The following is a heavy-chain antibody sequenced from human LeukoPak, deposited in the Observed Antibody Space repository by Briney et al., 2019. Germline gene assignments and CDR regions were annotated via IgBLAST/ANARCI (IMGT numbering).Heavy chain of an antibody. CDR2: ISPTGSST. J-gene: IGHJ3*02. V-gene: IGHV1-46*01. CDR3: ARVKPNYYDSSAYGTFDI. Sequence: GASVKVSCKASGFTFTNYYMHWVRQAPGQGLEWMGLISPTGSSTNYAQKFRGRVTMTRDTSTTTVYMELSSLRSEDTAVYYCARVKPNYYDSSAYGTFDIWGQGTMVTVSS. CDR1: GFTFTNYY. D-gene: IGHD3-22*01.